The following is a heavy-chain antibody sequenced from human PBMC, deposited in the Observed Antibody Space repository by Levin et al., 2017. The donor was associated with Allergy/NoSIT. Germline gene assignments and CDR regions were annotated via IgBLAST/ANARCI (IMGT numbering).Heavy chain of an antibody. D-gene: IGHD6-13*01. V-gene: IGHV3-64D*06. J-gene: IGHJ4*02. Sequence: GESLKISCSASGFTFRSYAMHWVRQAPGKGLEYVSGISSNGGGTYYADSVKGRFTISRDNSKNTLYFQMSSLRPEDTAVYYCVKDRQGYSSNWLPFDYWGQGTLVTVSS. CDR1: GFTFRSYA. CDR3: VKDRQGYSSNWLPFDY. CDR2: ISSNGGGT.